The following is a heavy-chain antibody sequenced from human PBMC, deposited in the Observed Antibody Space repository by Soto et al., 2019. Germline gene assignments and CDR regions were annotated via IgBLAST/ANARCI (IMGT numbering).Heavy chain of an antibody. CDR3: VRDRRPSSYVGLNV. CDR2: ISDSGAAT. J-gene: IGHJ3*01. CDR1: GFTFGVHY. D-gene: IGHD3-16*01. Sequence: QVHLVESGGGLVKPGGSLRLSCTASGFTFGVHYMSWIRQAPGKGLEWIAYISDSGAATDYASSVTGRFTISRDNTNDMLYLQMNSLRADDTAVYFCVRDRRPSSYVGLNVW. V-gene: IGHV3-11*01.